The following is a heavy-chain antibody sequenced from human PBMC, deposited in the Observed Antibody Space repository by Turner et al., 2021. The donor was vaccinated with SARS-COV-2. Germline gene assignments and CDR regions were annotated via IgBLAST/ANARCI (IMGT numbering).Heavy chain of an antibody. CDR1: GFTFSSYV. Sequence: QVQLVESGGGVVQPGRSLRLSCAASGFTFSSYVMHWVRQAPGKGLEWVAVISYDGSNKYYADSVKGRFTISRDNSKNTLYLQMNSLRAEDTAVYYYARDSGDFDYWGQGTLVTVSS. CDR3: ARDSGDFDY. D-gene: IGHD3-10*01. CDR2: ISYDGSNK. J-gene: IGHJ4*02. V-gene: IGHV3-30-3*01.